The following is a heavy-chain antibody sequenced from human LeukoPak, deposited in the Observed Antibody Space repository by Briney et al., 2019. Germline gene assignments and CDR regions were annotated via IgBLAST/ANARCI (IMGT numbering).Heavy chain of an antibody. V-gene: IGHV3-30*02. D-gene: IGHD1-26*01. J-gene: IGHJ6*03. CDR3: AKGRGWEASYYYYYMDV. CDR1: GFTFSSYG. Sequence: GGSLRLSCAASGFTFSSYGMHWVRQAPGKGLEWVAFVRYDRSNKYYTDSVKGRFTISRGNSKNTLYLQMNSLRAEDTAVYYCAKGRGWEASYYYYYMDVWGKGTTVTISS. CDR2: VRYDRSNK.